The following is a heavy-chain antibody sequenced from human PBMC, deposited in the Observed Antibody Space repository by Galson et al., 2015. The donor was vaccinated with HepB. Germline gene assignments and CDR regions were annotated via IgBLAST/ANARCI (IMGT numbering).Heavy chain of an antibody. Sequence: SLRLSCAASGFTFSSYAMHWVRQAPGKGLEWVAVISYDGSNKYYADSVKGRFTISRDNSKNTLYLQMNSLRAEDTAVYYCARDMGLRSFDWFGGGSGFDYWGQGTLVTVSS. CDR2: ISYDGSNK. CDR1: GFTFSSYA. D-gene: IGHD3-9*01. CDR3: ARDMGLRSFDWFGGGSGFDY. J-gene: IGHJ4*02. V-gene: IGHV3-30-3*01.